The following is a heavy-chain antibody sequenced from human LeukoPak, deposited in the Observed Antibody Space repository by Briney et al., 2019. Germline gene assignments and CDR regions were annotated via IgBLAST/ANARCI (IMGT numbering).Heavy chain of an antibody. V-gene: IGHV4-31*03. CDR1: GGSISSGGYY. CDR3: ASLQSLAPYYYYYYGMDV. D-gene: IGHD4-11*01. CDR2: IYYSGST. Sequence: PSETLSLTCTVSGGSISSGGYYWSWIRQHPGKGLEWIGYIYYSGSTYYNPSLKSRVTISVDTSKNQFSLKLSSVTAADTAVYYCASLQSLAPYYYYYYGMDVWGQGTTVTVSS. J-gene: IGHJ6*02.